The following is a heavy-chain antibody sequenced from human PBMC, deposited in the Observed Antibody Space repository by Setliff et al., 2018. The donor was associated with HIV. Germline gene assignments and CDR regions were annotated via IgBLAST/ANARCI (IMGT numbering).Heavy chain of an antibody. D-gene: IGHD2-15*01. CDR1: GASISDGTFY. CDR2: LYIRTGTT. CDR3: ARSQETSVAATEI. V-gene: IGHV4-61*09. Sequence: TLSLTCTVSGASISDGTFYWSWIRQPAGKGLEWIGHLYIRTGTTNYSPSLKGRVTISLDTSNNQFSLSLSSVTASDTAVYFCARSQETSVAATEIWGQGTMVTVSS. J-gene: IGHJ3*02.